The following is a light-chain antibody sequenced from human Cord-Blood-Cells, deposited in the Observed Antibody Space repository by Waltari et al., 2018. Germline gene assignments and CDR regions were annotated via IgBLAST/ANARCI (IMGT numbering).Light chain of an antibody. CDR3: QSYDSSLSGSV. J-gene: IGLJ3*02. CDR2: GNS. V-gene: IGLV1-40*01. CDR1: SSNIGAGYD. Sequence: QSVLTQPPSVSGAPGQRVTISCTGSSSNIGAGYDVHWYQQLPGTAPKLLIYGNSNRPSGGPDRFSGSKSGTSASLAITGLQAEDEADYYCQSYDSSLSGSVFGGGTKLTDL.